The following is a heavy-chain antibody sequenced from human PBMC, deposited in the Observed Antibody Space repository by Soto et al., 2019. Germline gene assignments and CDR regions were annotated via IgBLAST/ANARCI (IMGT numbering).Heavy chain of an antibody. V-gene: IGHV3-21*01. Sequence: GGSLRLSCASSGFTFSSYSMNWVRQAPGKGLEWVSSISSSSSYIYYADSVKGRFTISRDNAKNSLYLQMNSLRAEDTAVYYCARMGSQRYYYYGMDVWGQGTTVTVSS. D-gene: IGHD6-25*01. CDR2: ISSSSSYI. CDR3: ARMGSQRYYYYGMDV. J-gene: IGHJ6*02. CDR1: GFTFSSYS.